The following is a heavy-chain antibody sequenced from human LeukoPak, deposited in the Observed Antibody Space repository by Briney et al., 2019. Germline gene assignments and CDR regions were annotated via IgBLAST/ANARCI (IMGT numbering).Heavy chain of an antibody. CDR3: ARDGRGIYGSGTLGP. V-gene: IGHV1-2*02. Sequence: NPNSGGTNYAQKFQGRVTMTRDTSISTAYMELSRLRSDDTAVYYCARDGRGIYGSGTLGPWGQGTLVTVSS. J-gene: IGHJ5*02. D-gene: IGHD3-10*01. CDR2: NPNSGGT.